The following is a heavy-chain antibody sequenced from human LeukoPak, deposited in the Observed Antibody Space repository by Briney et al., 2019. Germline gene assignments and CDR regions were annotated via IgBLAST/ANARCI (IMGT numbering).Heavy chain of an antibody. CDR1: GDGVSNGTAA. V-gene: IGHV6-1*01. CDR3: ARLRRYIKQATSGMDV. Sequence: SQTLSLTCAISGDGVSNGTAAWSWIRQSPSRGLEWLGRTYYRSKWYYDYAISVKSRMTIDLETSKNRFSLHLNSVTPDDTAVYYCARLRRYIKQATSGMDVWGQGTTVTVSS. J-gene: IGHJ6*02. CDR2: TYYRSKWYY. D-gene: IGHD5-18*01.